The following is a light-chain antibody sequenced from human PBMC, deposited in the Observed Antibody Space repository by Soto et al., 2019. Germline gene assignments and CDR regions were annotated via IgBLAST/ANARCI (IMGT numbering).Light chain of an antibody. CDR1: QSVSSSY. V-gene: IGKV3-20*01. CDR2: GAS. Sequence: EIVLTQSPRTLSLSPGERATLSCRASQSVSSSYLAWYQQKPGQAPRLLIYGASSRATGIPDRFSGSGSGTDFTLTISSLQPEDFATYYCQQVNNFPLPFGPGTKVDIK. J-gene: IGKJ3*01. CDR3: QQVNNFPLP.